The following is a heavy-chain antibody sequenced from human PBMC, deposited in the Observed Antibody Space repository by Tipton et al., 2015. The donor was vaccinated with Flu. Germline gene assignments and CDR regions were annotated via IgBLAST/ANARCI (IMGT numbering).Heavy chain of an antibody. CDR2: INHSGST. CDR3: ARGLTATMVRGVAYYYGKDV. V-gene: IGHV4-34*01. D-gene: IGHD3-10*01. CDR1: GGSFSGYY. J-gene: IGHJ6*02. Sequence: TLSLTCAVYGGSFSGYYWSWIRQPPGKGLEWIGEINHSGSTNYNPSLKSRVPISVDTSKNQFSLKLSSGTAADTAVYYCARGLTATMVRGVAYYYGKDVWGQGTTVTVSS.